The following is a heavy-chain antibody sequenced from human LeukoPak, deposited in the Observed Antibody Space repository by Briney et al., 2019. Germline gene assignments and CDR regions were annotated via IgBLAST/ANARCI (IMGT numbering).Heavy chain of an antibody. Sequence: PGGSLRLSCAASGFTFSSYAMSWVRQAPGKGLEWVANIKQDGSEKYYVDSVKGRFTISRDNAKNSLYLQMNSLRAEDTAVYYCARDRGSYDYWGQGTLVTVSS. D-gene: IGHD1-26*01. CDR3: ARDRGSYDY. V-gene: IGHV3-7*01. J-gene: IGHJ4*02. CDR2: IKQDGSEK. CDR1: GFTFSSYA.